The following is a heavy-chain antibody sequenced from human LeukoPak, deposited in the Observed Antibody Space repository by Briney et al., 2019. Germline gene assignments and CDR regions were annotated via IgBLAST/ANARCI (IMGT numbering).Heavy chain of an antibody. CDR3: AKDILPMYYYYYMDV. CDR1: GFTFDVYA. CDR2: ISGDGGST. J-gene: IGHJ6*03. V-gene: IGHV3-43*02. Sequence: TGGSLRLSCAASGFTFDVYAMHWVRQAPGKGLEWVSLISGDGGSTYYADSAKGRFTISRGNSKNSLYLQMNSLRTEDTALYYCAKDILPMYYYYYMDVWGKGTTVTVSS. D-gene: IGHD2-2*01.